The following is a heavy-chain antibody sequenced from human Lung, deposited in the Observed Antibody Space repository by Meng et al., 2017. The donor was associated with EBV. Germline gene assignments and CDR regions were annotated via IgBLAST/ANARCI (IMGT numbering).Heavy chain of an antibody. D-gene: IGHD2/OR15-2a*01. J-gene: IGHJ5*02. V-gene: IGHV7-4-1*02. CDR1: GYTFSTYT. Sequence: QVQLVQSGPDLKKPGVSVKVSCKASGYTFSTYTINWVRQAHGRGLEWMGWISTNTGTPTYTQGFTGRFVFSLDTSVSTAYLQISSLKAEDTAVYYCARGGNFDPWGQGTLVTVSS. CDR2: ISTNTGTP. CDR3: ARGGNFDP.